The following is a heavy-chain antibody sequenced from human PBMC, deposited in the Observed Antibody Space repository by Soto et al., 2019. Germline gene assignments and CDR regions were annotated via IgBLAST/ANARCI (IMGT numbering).Heavy chain of an antibody. V-gene: IGHV4-30-2*01. CDR2: IYHGGYT. Sequence: QLQLQESGSGLVKPSQTLSLTCAVSGGSISSGGYSWSWIRQPPGKGLEWIGYIYHGGYTYYNPSLKSQVTKSVDRSENQFSLKLSSVTAADTAVYYCARAHYGDYGYGMDVWGQGTTVTVSS. CDR3: ARAHYGDYGYGMDV. J-gene: IGHJ6*02. CDR1: GGSISSGGYS. D-gene: IGHD4-17*01.